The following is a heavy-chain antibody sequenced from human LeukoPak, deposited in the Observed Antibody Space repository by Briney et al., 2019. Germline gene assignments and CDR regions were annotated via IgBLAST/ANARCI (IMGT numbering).Heavy chain of an antibody. CDR1: GFTVSSNY. CDR3: ARDSLAAAFDY. V-gene: IGHV3-53*01. Sequence: PGGSLRLSCAASGFTVSSNYMSWVRQAPGKGLEWVSVIYSGGSTYYADSVKGRFTISRDNSKNTLYLQMNSLRAEDTAVYYCARDSLAAAFDYWGQGTLVTVSS. J-gene: IGHJ4*02. CDR2: IYSGGST. D-gene: IGHD6-13*01.